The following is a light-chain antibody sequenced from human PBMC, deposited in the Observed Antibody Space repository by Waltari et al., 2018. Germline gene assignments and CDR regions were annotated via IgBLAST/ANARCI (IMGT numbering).Light chain of an antibody. J-gene: IGKJ1*01. CDR1: QSLLYYSNDKNY. CDR3: QQYYSRRT. Sequence: DIVMTQSPESLAVSLGKRATINCKSSQSLLYYSNDKNYLAWYQQKPGQPPKLLIYWAATRQSGVPDRFSGSGSGTDFTLTISSLQAEDVAVYYCQQYYSRRTFGQGTKVEIK. V-gene: IGKV4-1*01. CDR2: WAA.